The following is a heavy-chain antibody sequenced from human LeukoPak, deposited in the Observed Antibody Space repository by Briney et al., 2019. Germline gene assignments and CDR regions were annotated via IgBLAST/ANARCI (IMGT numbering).Heavy chain of an antibody. V-gene: IGHV1-46*01. Sequence: ASVKVCCKASGYTFTSYYMHWVRQAPGQGLEWMGIINPSGGSTSYAQKFQGRVTMTRDTSTSTVYMELSSLRSEDTAVYYCARDRSRDFWSGYYGGGDYYGMDVWGQGTTVTVSS. CDR1: GYTFTSYY. CDR2: INPSGGST. CDR3: ARDRSRDFWSGYYGGGDYYGMDV. J-gene: IGHJ6*02. D-gene: IGHD3-3*01.